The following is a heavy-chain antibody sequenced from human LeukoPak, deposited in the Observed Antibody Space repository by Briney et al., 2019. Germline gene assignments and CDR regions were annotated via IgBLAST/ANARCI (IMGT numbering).Heavy chain of an antibody. CDR3: ARHPSLFFFDY. Sequence: GSLRLSCAASGFTFSSYSMNWVRQPPGKGLEWIGSIYYSGSTYYNPSLKSRVTISVDTSKNQFSLKLSSVTAADTAVYYCARHPSLFFFDYWGQGTLVTVSS. J-gene: IGHJ4*02. CDR1: GFTFSSYSMN. V-gene: IGHV4-39*01. CDR2: IYYSGST.